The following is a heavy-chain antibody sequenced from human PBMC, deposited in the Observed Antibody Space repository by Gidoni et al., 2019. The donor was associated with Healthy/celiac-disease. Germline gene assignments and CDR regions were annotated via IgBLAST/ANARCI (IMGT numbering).Heavy chain of an antibody. Sequence: QVQLVQSGAEVKKPGSSVKVSCKASGGTFSSYAISWVRQAPGQGLEWMGGIIPLFGTANYAQKFQGRVTITADESTSTAYMELSSLRSEDTAVYYCARAKGYYDSSGYYFDYWGQGTLVTVSS. CDR1: GGTFSSYA. CDR2: IIPLFGTA. D-gene: IGHD3-22*01. J-gene: IGHJ4*02. CDR3: ARAKGYYDSSGYYFDY. V-gene: IGHV1-69*01.